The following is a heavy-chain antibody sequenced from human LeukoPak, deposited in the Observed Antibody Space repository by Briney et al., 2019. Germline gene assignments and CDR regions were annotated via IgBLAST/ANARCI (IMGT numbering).Heavy chain of an antibody. J-gene: IGHJ4*02. V-gene: IGHV3-7*01. CDR2: IKQDGSEK. D-gene: IGHD3-22*01. Sequence: SGGFLRLSCAASGFTFSSYWMSWVRLAPGKGLEWVANIKQDGSEKYFVDSVKGRFTISRDNAKNSLYLQMNSLRAEDTAVYYCARPLRYYDSSGFSDWGQGTLVTVSS. CDR3: ARPLRYYDSSGFSD. CDR1: GFTFSSYW.